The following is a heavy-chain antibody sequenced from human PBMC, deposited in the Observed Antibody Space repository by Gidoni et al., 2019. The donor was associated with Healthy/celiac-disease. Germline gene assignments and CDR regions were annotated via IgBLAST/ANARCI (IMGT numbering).Heavy chain of an antibody. CDR3: ARVRVTWLVHLYYYGMDV. CDR2: IKQDGSEK. J-gene: IGHJ6*02. Sequence: EVQLVESGGGLVQPGGSLRLSCAASGYTFSSYWMSWVRQAPGKGLEWVANIKQDGSEKYYVDSVKGRFTISRDNAKNSLYLQMNSLRAEDTAVYYCARVRVTWLVHLYYYGMDVWGQGTTVTVSS. V-gene: IGHV3-7*01. D-gene: IGHD6-19*01. CDR1: GYTFSSYW.